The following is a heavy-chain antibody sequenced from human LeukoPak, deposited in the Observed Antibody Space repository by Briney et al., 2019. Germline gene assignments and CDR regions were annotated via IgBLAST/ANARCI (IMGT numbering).Heavy chain of an antibody. D-gene: IGHD2-2*01. CDR2: TYYRSKWYN. CDR1: GDSVSSNSAA. Sequence: SQTLSLTCAISGDSVSSNSAAWNWIRQSPSRGLEWLGRTYYRSKWYNDYAVSVKSRITINPDTSKNQFSLQLNSVTPEDTAVYYCARVSRQPGYCSSTSCYDYYYYYYMDVWGKGTTVTVPS. J-gene: IGHJ6*03. V-gene: IGHV6-1*01. CDR3: ARVSRQPGYCSSTSCYDYYYYYYMDV.